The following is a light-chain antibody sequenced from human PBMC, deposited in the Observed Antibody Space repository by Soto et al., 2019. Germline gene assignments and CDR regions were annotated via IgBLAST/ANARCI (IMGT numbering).Light chain of an antibody. CDR3: QQLNGYPYS. J-gene: IGKJ2*03. Sequence: EVVMTQSPATLSASPGERVTLSCRASQNLGSSLAWYQQRPGQAPRLLLYGGSTRATGIPARFSGSGSGTEFTVTISSLQSEDSATYYCQQLNGYPYSFGPGTKLEIK. CDR1: QNLGSS. V-gene: IGKV3-15*01. CDR2: GGS.